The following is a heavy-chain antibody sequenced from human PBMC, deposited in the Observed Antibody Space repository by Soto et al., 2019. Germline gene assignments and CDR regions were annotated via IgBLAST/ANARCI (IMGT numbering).Heavy chain of an antibody. CDR3: ARERSVGYCITTTCPKPFYYYAMDV. CDR1: GGTFTNYA. Sequence: QVQLVQSGAEVKKPGSSLKVSCKASGGTFTNYAFSWVRQAPGQGLEWMGGIIPVFGTPDYAQKFQGRVTITADESTRTASMELSSLRSDDTAVYYCARERSVGYCITTTCPKPFYYYAMDVWGQVTTVTVSS. D-gene: IGHD2-2*01. J-gene: IGHJ6*02. CDR2: IIPVFGTP. V-gene: IGHV1-69*12.